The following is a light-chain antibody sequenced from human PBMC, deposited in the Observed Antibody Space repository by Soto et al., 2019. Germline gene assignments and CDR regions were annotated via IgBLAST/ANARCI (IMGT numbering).Light chain of an antibody. J-gene: IGKJ1*01. V-gene: IGKV1-5*03. CDR1: QSISSW. Sequence: DIQMTQSPSTLSASVGDRVTITCRASQSISSWLAWYQQKPGKAPKLLIYKASSLESGVPSRFSGSGSGTEVTLTIISLQPDDVSTYYCQQYNSYPRTFGQGTKVEIK. CDR2: KAS. CDR3: QQYNSYPRT.